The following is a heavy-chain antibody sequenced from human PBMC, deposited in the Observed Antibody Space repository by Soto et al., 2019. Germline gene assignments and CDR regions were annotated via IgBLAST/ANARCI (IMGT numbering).Heavy chain of an antibody. D-gene: IGHD2-2*01. CDR2: IYPGDSDT. Sequence: PGESLKISCKGSGYSFTSYWIGWVRQMPGKGLEWMGIIYPGDSDTRYSPSFQGQVTISADKFISTAYLQWSSLKASDTAMYYCARGSCSSTSCSFYYMDVWGKGTTVTVSS. CDR1: GYSFTSYW. J-gene: IGHJ6*03. CDR3: ARGSCSSTSCSFYYMDV. V-gene: IGHV5-51*01.